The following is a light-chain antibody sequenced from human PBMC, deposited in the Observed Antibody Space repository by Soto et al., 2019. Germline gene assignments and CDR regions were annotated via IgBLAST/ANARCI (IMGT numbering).Light chain of an antibody. CDR1: SSDVGSYNL. J-gene: IGLJ3*02. CDR3: CSYARSRNYIFWV. Sequence: QSALTQPASVSGSPGQSITISCTGTSSDVGSYNLVSWYRQPPGKAPRLIIYEDAKRPSGVSNRYSGSKSGNTAFLTISGLQADDEADYYCCSYARSRNYIFWVFGGGTKLTVL. CDR2: EDA. V-gene: IGLV2-23*01.